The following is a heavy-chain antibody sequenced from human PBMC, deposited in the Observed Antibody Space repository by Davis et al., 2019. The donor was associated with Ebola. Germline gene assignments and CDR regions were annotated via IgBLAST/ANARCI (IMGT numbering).Heavy chain of an antibody. CDR1: GASINNHF. V-gene: IGHV4-59*03. D-gene: IGHD7-27*01. CDR2: IHHSGST. CDR3: VRTAESTLVFDY. Sequence: PSETLSLTCTVSGASINNHFWNWIRQTPGKGREWVGYIHHSGSTNYNPPLKSRPSMSVDVSKNQFSLELSSVTAADTAVYYCVRTAESTLVFDYWGQGALVTVSS. J-gene: IGHJ4*02.